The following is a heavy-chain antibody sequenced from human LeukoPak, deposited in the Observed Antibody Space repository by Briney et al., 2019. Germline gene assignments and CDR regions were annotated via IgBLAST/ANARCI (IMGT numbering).Heavy chain of an antibody. CDR2: ISSSGSTI. J-gene: IGHJ4*02. Sequence: GGSLRLSCAASGFTFSSYEMNWVRQAPGKGLEWVSYISSSGSTIYYADSVKGRFTISRDNAKNSLYLQMNSLRAEDTAVYYCASGYDYSGVAYWGQGTLVTVSS. V-gene: IGHV3-48*03. D-gene: IGHD5-12*01. CDR3: ASGYDYSGVAY. CDR1: GFTFSSYE.